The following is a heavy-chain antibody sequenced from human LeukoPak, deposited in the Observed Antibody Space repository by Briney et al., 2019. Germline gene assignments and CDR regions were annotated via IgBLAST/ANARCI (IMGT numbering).Heavy chain of an antibody. J-gene: IGHJ4*02. CDR2: IVVGSGNT. CDR3: AAGRSGSYYPTPDY. D-gene: IGHD1-26*01. Sequence: GASVKVSCKASGFTFTSSAVQWVRQARGQRLEWIGWIVVGSGNTNYAQKFQERVTITRDMSTSTAYMELSSLRSEDTAVYYCAAGRSGSYYPTPDYWGQGTLVTVSS. CDR1: GFTFTSSA. V-gene: IGHV1-58*01.